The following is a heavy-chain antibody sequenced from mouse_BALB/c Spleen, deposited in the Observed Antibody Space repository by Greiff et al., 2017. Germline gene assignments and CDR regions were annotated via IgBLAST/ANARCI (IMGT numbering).Heavy chain of an antibody. Sequence: EVKLVESGGGLVKPGGSLKLSCAASGFTFSSYAMSWVRQSPEKRLEWVAEISSGGSYTYYPDTVTGRFTISRDNAKNTLYLEMSSLRSEDTAMYYCARDYDGFAYWGQGTLVTVSA. CDR3: ARDYDGFAY. CDR2: ISSGGSYT. CDR1: GFTFSSYA. D-gene: IGHD2-12*01. J-gene: IGHJ3*01. V-gene: IGHV5-9-4*01.